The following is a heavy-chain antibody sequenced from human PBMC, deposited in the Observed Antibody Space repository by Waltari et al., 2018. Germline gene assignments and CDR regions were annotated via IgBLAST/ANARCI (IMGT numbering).Heavy chain of an antibody. V-gene: IGHV4-30-4*08. J-gene: IGHJ6*02. CDR3: ARGDYGDYAGYYYGMDV. Sequence: QVQLQESGPGLVTPSQTLSLTCTVSCGSISSGHYYWSWIRQPPGKGLEWIGYIYYSGSTYYNPSLKSRVTISVDTSKNQFSLKLSSVTAADTAVYYCARGDYGDYAGYYYGMDVWGQGTTVTVSS. CDR1: CGSISSGHYY. CDR2: IYYSGST. D-gene: IGHD4-17*01.